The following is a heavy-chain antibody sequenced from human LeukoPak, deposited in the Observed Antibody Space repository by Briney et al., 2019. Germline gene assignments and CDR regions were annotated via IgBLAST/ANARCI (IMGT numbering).Heavy chain of an antibody. CDR2: INPNSGGT. J-gene: IGHJ4*02. CDR3: ARDRGTDYGDYFDY. D-gene: IGHD4-17*01. Sequence: ASVKDSCKASGYTLTGYYRHWGRQAPGQRLEWMGWINPNSGGTNYGQSFQGRVNMTRDTSTSTAYMELSRLRSDDTAVYYCARDRGTDYGDYFDYWGQGTLVTVSS. CDR1: GYTLTGYY. V-gene: IGHV1-2*02.